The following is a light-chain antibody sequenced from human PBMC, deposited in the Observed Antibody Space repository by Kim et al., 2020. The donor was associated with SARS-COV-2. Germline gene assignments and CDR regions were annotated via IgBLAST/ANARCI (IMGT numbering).Light chain of an antibody. Sequence: DIVLTQSPGTLSLSPGERATLSCRASQTVSSNYLAWYQQKPGQAPRLLIYGASSRATGIPDRFSGSGSGTDFTLTINSLEPEDFAVYYCQQYGTSLMYTFGQGTKLEI. CDR1: QTVSSNY. V-gene: IGKV3-20*01. J-gene: IGKJ2*01. CDR2: GAS. CDR3: QQYGTSLMYT.